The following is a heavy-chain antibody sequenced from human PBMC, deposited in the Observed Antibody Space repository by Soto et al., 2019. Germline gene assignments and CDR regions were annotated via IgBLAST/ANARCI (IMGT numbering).Heavy chain of an antibody. CDR2: INPNSGGT. CDR3: ARDRNSRDGYNRDFDY. CDR1: GYTFTGYY. V-gene: IGHV1-2*04. Sequence: GASVKVSCKASGYTFTGYYMHWVRQAPGQGLEWMGWINPNSGGTNYAQKFQGWVSMTSDTSISTAYMELSRLRSDDTAVYYFARDRNSRDGYNRDFDYWGQGTLVTVSS. D-gene: IGHD3-22*01. J-gene: IGHJ4*02.